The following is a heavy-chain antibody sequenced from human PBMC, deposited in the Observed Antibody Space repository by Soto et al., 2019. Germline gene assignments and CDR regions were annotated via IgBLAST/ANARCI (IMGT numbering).Heavy chain of an antibody. Sequence: EVQLVESGGGLVQTGGSLRLSCAASGFTFSAYWMSWVRQAPGKGLEWVANIKQAGSEKYYVDSVNGRFIISSDDAKNSLFLQVNSLRVEDTAVYYCAREKRANGYFDYWGQGTLVTVSS. V-gene: IGHV3-7*01. D-gene: IGHD6-25*01. J-gene: IGHJ4*02. CDR3: AREKRANGYFDY. CDR1: GFTFSAYW. CDR2: IKQAGSEK.